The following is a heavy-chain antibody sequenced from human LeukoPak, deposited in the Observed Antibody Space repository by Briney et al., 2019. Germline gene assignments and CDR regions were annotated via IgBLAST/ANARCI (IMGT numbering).Heavy chain of an antibody. Sequence: SETLSLTCAVYGGSFSGYYWSWIRQPPGKGLEWIGEINHSGSTNYNPSLKSRVTISVDTSKNQFSLKLNSVTAADTAVYYCVSHYSIVNWGQGTLVIVSS. V-gene: IGHV4-34*01. CDR3: VSHYSIVN. CDR2: INHSGST. CDR1: GGSFSGYY. J-gene: IGHJ4*02. D-gene: IGHD2-15*01.